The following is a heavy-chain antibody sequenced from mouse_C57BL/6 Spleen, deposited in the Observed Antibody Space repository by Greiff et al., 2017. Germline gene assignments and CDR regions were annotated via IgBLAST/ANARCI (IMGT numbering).Heavy chain of an antibody. Sequence: VQLQQSGPELVKPGASVKMSCKASGYTFTDSNMHWGKQSHGKSLEWIGYINPNNGGTSYNQKFKGKATLTVNKSSSTAYMELRSLTSEDSAVYYCARRLLWSNYFDYWCQGTTLTVSS. D-gene: IGHD2-1*01. CDR1: GYTFTDSN. CDR2: INPNNGGT. J-gene: IGHJ2*01. V-gene: IGHV1-22*01. CDR3: ARRLLWSNYFDY.